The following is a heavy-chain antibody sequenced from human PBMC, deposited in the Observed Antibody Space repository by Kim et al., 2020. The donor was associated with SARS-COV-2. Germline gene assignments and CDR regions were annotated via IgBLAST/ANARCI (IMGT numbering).Heavy chain of an antibody. CDR2: INPSGGSR. V-gene: IGHV1-46*01. CDR3: ARDLSYYDSSGYYLIDY. CDR1: GYSFTSYY. J-gene: IGHJ4*02. D-gene: IGHD3-22*01. Sequence: ASVKVSCKASGYSFTSYYMHWVRQAPGQGLEWMGIINPSGGSRSYAQKFQGRVTMTRDTSTSTVYMELSSLRSEDTAVYYCARDLSYYDSSGYYLIDYWGQGGLVTVSS.